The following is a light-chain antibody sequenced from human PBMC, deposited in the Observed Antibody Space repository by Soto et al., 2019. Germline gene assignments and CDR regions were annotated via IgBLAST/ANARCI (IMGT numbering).Light chain of an antibody. J-gene: IGLJ1*01. Sequence: QSVLTQPPSTSGTPGQRATISFSGSSSNIGSNTVSWCQQLPGTAPKPLIYNNNQRPSGVPDRFSGSKSGTSASLAISGLQSEDVAYSYGAASDDSLIRSVLGTVPK. CDR1: SSNIGSNT. V-gene: IGLV1-44*01. CDR3: AASDDSLIRSV. CDR2: NNN.